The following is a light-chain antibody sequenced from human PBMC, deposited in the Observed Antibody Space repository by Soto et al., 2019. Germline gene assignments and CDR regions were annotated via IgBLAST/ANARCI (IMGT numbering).Light chain of an antibody. CDR1: QSVRNN. V-gene: IGKV3-15*01. CDR2: YAS. J-gene: IGKJ5*01. CDR3: QQYNNWPPIT. Sequence: EIMMTQSPATLSVSPGERATLSCRARQSVRNNLAWYQQKPGQAPRLLIYYASTRATGIPARFSGSGSGTEFNLTISSIQSEDFALYYCQQYNNWPPITFGQGTRLEIK.